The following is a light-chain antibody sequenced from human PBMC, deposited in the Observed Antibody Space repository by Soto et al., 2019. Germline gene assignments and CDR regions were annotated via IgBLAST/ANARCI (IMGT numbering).Light chain of an antibody. Sequence: QSVLTQPASVSGSPGQSITISCTGTSSDVGSYNLVSWYQQHPGKAPKLMIYGVNKRPSGVSNRFSGSKSGNTASLTISGLQAEDEADYYCCSYADISTFYVFGTGTKVTV. CDR1: SSDVGSYNL. J-gene: IGLJ1*01. CDR2: GVN. V-gene: IGLV2-23*02. CDR3: CSYADISTFYV.